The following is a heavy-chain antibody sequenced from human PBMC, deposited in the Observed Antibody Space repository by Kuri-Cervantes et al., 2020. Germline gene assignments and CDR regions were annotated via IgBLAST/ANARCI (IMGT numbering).Heavy chain of an antibody. J-gene: IGHJ6*03. D-gene: IGHD6-13*01. CDR3: ATTYSSSWYDPYYYYYYMDV. CDR1: GYSISSGYY. Sequence: SETLSLTCAVSGYSISSGYYWGWIRQPPGKGLEWIGSIYYSGSTYYNPSLKSRVTISVDTSKNQFSLKLSSVTAADTAVYYCATTYSSSWYDPYYYYYYMDVRGKGTTVTVSS. CDR2: IYYSGST. V-gene: IGHV4-38-2*01.